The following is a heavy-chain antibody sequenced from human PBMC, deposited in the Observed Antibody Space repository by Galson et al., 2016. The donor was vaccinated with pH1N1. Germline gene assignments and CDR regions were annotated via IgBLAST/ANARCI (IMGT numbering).Heavy chain of an antibody. Sequence: QSGAEVTKPGESLKISCKGSGYRFTHSWIGWVRQMPGKGLEWMGIIYLGGSLIRYRPSFQGQVTISADKSINIVYLEWSSLKASDTATYYCARQNDYGDYRGDAFDIWGQGKMVTVSS. CDR2: IYLGGSLI. CDR3: ARQNDYGDYRGDAFDI. D-gene: IGHD4-17*01. CDR1: GYRFTHSW. V-gene: IGHV5-51*01. J-gene: IGHJ3*02.